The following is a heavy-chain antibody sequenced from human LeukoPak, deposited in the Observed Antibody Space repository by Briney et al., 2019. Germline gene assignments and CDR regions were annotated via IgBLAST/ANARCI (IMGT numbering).Heavy chain of an antibody. D-gene: IGHD3-22*01. CDR1: GFSFSTYS. CDR2: ITSSPTYI. Sequence: NPGGSLRLSCAASGFSFSTYSMNWVRQAPGKGLGWVSSITSSPTYIYYADSVKGRFTISRDNAKNSVYLQMNSPRVEDTAVYYCAREMTYDSDSSGFVWGQGALVTVSS. V-gene: IGHV3-21*01. J-gene: IGHJ4*02. CDR3: AREMTYDSDSSGFV.